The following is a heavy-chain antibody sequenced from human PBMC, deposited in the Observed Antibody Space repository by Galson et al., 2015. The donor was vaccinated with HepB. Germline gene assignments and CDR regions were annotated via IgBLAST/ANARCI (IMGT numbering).Heavy chain of an antibody. D-gene: IGHD3-16*01. V-gene: IGHV3-30-3*01. CDR3: ARDSTRGDAFDL. CDR1: GFSFSTYF. CDR2: ISYDGSNK. J-gene: IGHJ3*01. Sequence: SLRLSCAASGFSFSTYFMYWVRQAPGKGLEWVAVISYDGSNKFYANSVKGRFTISRDNSRDTLYLQMNSLRTEDTAVYYCARDSTRGDAFDLWGQGTMVTVSS.